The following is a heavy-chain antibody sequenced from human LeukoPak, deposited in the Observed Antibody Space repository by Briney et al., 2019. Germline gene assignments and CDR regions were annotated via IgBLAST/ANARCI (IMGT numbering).Heavy chain of an antibody. CDR2: ISGSGGST. D-gene: IGHD6-6*01. Sequence: HLGGSLSLSCAASGFPFSSYAMSWVRRAPGKGLEWVSAISGSGGSTYYAASVKGRFTISRDNSKNTLYLQMNSLRAEDTAVYYCAKAPVARPIYWGQGTLVTVSS. CDR1: GFPFSSYA. J-gene: IGHJ4*02. CDR3: AKAPVARPIY. V-gene: IGHV3-23*01.